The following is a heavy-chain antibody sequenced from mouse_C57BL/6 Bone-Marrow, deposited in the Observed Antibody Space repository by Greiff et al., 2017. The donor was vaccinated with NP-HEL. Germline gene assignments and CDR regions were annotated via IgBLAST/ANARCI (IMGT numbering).Heavy chain of an antibody. CDR1: GYTFTSYW. V-gene: IGHV1-50*01. J-gene: IGHJ1*03. Sequence: QVQLQQSGAELVKPGASVKLSCKASGYTFTSYWMQWVKQRPGQGLEWIGEIDPSDSYTNYNQKFKGKATLTVDTSSSTAYMQLSSLTSEDSAVYYCASPNYYDYPYWYFDVWGTGTTVTVSS. CDR3: ASPNYYDYPYWYFDV. D-gene: IGHD2-4*01. CDR2: IDPSDSYT.